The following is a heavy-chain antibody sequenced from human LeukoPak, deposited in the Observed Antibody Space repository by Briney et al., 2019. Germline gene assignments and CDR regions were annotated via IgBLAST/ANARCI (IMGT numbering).Heavy chain of an antibody. J-gene: IGHJ4*02. CDR1: GGPFTGYY. V-gene: IGHV4-34*01. CDR2: INHRGST. D-gene: IGHD1-14*01. CDR3: ARGGRTFDY. Sequence: SETLSLTCAAYGGPFTGYYWSGIREPPGKGLEWIGEINHRGSTNYNPSLKSRVTISEDPPKNQFSLRLSSVTAADPALYYCARGGRTFDYWGQGTLVIVSS.